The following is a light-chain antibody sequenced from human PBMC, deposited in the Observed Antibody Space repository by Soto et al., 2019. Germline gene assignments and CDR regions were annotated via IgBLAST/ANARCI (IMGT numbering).Light chain of an antibody. J-gene: IGKJ5*01. CDR3: QQYNNSPIT. CDR2: GAS. Sequence: EIVMTQSPATLSVSPGGRSTLSCRAIQSVSRNLAWYQQKAGQAPRLLIYGASTRATGIPARFSGSGSGTEFTLTISSLQSEDFEVYYCQQYNNSPITFGQGTRLEIK. V-gene: IGKV3-15*01. CDR1: QSVSRN.